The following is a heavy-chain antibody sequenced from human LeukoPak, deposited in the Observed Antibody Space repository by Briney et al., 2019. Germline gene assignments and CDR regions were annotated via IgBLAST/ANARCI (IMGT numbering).Heavy chain of an antibody. J-gene: IGHJ4*02. Sequence: GESLKISCKGCGYRFGNYWIAWVRQMPGKGLESMGIIYPGDSDTRYSPSFQGQVTFSADKSISTAYLQWSSLKASDTAMYYCARLSDGYNDFWGQGTLVTVSS. CDR1: GYRFGNYW. CDR2: IYPGDSDT. D-gene: IGHD5-24*01. CDR3: ARLSDGYNDF. V-gene: IGHV5-51*01.